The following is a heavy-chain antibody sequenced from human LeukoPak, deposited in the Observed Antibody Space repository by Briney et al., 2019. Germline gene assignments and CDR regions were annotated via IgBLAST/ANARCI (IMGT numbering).Heavy chain of an antibody. CDR1: GFTFGDYA. D-gene: IGHD3-22*01. CDR3: TSTIEEYYYDSSGYYSYGDY. CDR2: IRSKAYDSTT. J-gene: IGHJ4*02. V-gene: IGHV3-49*03. Sequence: GRSLRLSCTASGFTFGDYAMSWFRQAPGKGLEWVVFIRSKAYDSTTAYAASGKGRFTISRDESKSIAYLQMNSLKTEDTAVYYCTSTIEEYYYDSSGYYSYGDYWGQGTLVTVSS.